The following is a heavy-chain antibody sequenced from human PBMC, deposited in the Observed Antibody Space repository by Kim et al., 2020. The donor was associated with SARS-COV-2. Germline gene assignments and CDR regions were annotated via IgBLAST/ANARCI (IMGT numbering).Heavy chain of an antibody. CDR2: IRSNANSYAS. CDR1: GFTFSGSA. D-gene: IGHD1-1*01. J-gene: IGHJ2*01. CDR3: TSGHGTRLASWYAFD. Sequence: GGSLRLSCAASGFTFSGSAMHWVRQASGKGLEWVGGIRSNANSYASTYAASGKGRITSARAESKTTAHLQIHSLKTADTAVCSCTSGHGTRLASWYAFD. V-gene: IGHV3-73*01.